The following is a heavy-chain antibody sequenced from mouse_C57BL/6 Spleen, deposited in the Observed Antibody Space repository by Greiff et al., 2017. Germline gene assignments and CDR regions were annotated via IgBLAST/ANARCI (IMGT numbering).Heavy chain of an antibody. J-gene: IGHJ2*01. Sequence: VQLKESGAELVRPGTSVKVSCKASGYAFTNYLIEWVKQRPGQGLEWIGVINPGSGGTNYNEKFKGKATLTADKSSSTAYMQLSSLTSEDSAVYFCARENYFDYWGQGTTLTVSS. V-gene: IGHV1-54*01. CDR3: ARENYFDY. CDR1: GYAFTNYL. CDR2: INPGSGGT.